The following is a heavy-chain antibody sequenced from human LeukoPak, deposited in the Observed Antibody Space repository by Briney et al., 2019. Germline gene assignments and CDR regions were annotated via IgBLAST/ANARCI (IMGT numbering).Heavy chain of an antibody. J-gene: IGHJ4*02. Sequence: PGGSLRLSCAASGFTFSSYAMHWVRQAPGKGLEWVAVISYDGSNKYYADSVKGRFTISRDNSKNTLYLQMNSLRAEDTAVYCCARFSSTPDWGQGTLVTVSS. CDR1: GFTFSSYA. D-gene: IGHD6-6*01. CDR2: ISYDGSNK. CDR3: ARFSSTPD. V-gene: IGHV3-30-3*01.